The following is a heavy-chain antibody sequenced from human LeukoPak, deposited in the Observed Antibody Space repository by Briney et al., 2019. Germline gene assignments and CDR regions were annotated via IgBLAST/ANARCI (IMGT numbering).Heavy chain of an antibody. CDR3: ARARSPPKYGSGSYYSPVYIDY. D-gene: IGHD3-10*01. Sequence: GGSLRLSCAASGFTFSSYWMSWVRQAPGKGLEWVANIKQDVSEKYYVDSVNGQFTISRDNAKHSLYLQMNSLRAEDTAVYYCARARSPPKYGSGSYYSPVYIDYWGQGTLVTVSS. J-gene: IGHJ4*02. CDR2: IKQDVSEK. V-gene: IGHV3-7*01. CDR1: GFTFSSYW.